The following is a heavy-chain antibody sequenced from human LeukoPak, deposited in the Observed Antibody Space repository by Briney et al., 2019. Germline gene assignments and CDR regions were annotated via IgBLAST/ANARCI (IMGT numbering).Heavy chain of an antibody. CDR3: ARTRLLWFGELLPFDY. D-gene: IGHD3-10*01. J-gene: IGHJ4*02. CDR2: ISAYNGNT. Sequence: ASVKVSCKASGYTFTSYGISWVRQAPGQGLEWMGWISAYNGNTNYAQKLQGRVTMTTDTSTSTAYMELRSLRSDDTAVYYCARTRLLWFGELLPFDYWGQGTLVTVSS. CDR1: GYTFTSYG. V-gene: IGHV1-18*01.